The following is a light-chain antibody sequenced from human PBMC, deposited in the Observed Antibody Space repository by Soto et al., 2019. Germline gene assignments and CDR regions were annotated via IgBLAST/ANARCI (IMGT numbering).Light chain of an antibody. Sequence: IVLTQSPCTLSLSPGETAIPSCRASQSVSSSYLAWYQQKPGQAPRLLIYGASTRATGIPARFSGSGSGTEFTLTISSLQSEDFAVYYCQQYSIWRTFGQGTKVDIK. V-gene: IGKV3-15*01. CDR1: QSVSSSY. CDR3: QQYSIWRT. J-gene: IGKJ1*01. CDR2: GAS.